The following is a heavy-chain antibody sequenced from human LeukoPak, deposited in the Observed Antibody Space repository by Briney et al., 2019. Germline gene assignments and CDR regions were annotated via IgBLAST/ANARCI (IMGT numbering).Heavy chain of an antibody. D-gene: IGHD6-6*01. V-gene: IGHV1-69*13. Sequence: SVKVSCKASGGTFSSYAISWVRQAPGQGLEWMGGIIPIFGTANYAQKFQGRVTITADESTSTAYMELSSLRSEDTAVYYCARGWQLANNWFDPWGQGTLVTVPS. CDR2: IIPIFGTA. J-gene: IGHJ5*02. CDR3: ARGWQLANNWFDP. CDR1: GGTFSSYA.